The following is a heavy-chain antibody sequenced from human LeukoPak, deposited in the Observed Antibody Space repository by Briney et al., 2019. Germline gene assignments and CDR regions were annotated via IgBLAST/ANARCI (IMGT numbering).Heavy chain of an antibody. CDR1: EFTSSSYA. D-gene: IGHD5-12*01. V-gene: IGHV3-23*01. J-gene: IGHJ3*02. Sequence: GGSLRLSCAASEFTSSSYAMSWVRQAPGKGLEWVSTISSSGSTYYGDSVKGRFTISRDNSKNTLYLQMDSLRAEDTAIYYCAKIRGYSGYDLTSAFDIWGQGTMVTVSS. CDR2: ISSSGST. CDR3: AKIRGYSGYDLTSAFDI.